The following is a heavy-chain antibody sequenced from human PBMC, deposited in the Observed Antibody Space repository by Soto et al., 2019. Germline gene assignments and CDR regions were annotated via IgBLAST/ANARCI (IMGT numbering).Heavy chain of an antibody. V-gene: IGHV4-4*07. Sequence: PSETLSLTCTFSGGSITDYSWVWIRQPAGKGLEWIGRIFSSGSTNYNPSLKGRITMSLDTSKNQFSLKLNSATATDTAVYFCARQQGVVVTADNGLSPWGQGLRVTVVS. J-gene: IGHJ5*02. CDR3: ARQQGVVVTADNGLSP. D-gene: IGHD2-21*02. CDR2: IFSSGST. CDR1: GGSITDYS.